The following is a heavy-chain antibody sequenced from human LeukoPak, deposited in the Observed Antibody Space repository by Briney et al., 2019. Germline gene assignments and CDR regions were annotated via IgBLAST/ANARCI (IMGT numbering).Heavy chain of an antibody. CDR1: GGSISSYY. Sequence: SETLSLTCTVSGGSISSYYWSWIRQPAGKGLEWIGRIYTSGSTNYNPSLKSRVTMSVDTSKNQFSLKLSSVTAADTAVYYCARDRIVVVTAVSDAFDIWGQGTMVTVSS. V-gene: IGHV4-4*07. D-gene: IGHD2-21*02. J-gene: IGHJ3*02. CDR2: IYTSGST. CDR3: ARDRIVVVTAVSDAFDI.